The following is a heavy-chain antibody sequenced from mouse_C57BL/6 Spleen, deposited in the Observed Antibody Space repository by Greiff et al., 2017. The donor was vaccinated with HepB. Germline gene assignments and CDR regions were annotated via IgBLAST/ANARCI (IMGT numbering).Heavy chain of an antibody. J-gene: IGHJ2*01. V-gene: IGHV5-15*01. CDR2: ISNLAYSI. Sequence: EVQGVESGGGLVQPGGSLKLSCAASGFTFSDYGMAWVRQAPRKGPEWVAFISNLAYSIYYADTVTGRFTISSENAKNTLYLEMSSLRSEDTAMYYCARQDGSSIFDYWGQGTTLTVSS. D-gene: IGHD1-1*01. CDR3: ARQDGSSIFDY. CDR1: GFTFSDYG.